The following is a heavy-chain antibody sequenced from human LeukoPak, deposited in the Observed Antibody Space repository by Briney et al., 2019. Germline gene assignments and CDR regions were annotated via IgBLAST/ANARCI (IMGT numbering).Heavy chain of an antibody. J-gene: IGHJ5*02. CDR1: GFTFSSYG. D-gene: IGHD3-10*01. CDR3: AKCDGSGSYGLVDP. CDR2: ISGSGGST. Sequence: GGSLRLSCAASGFTFSSYGMSWVRQAPGKGLEWVSAISGSGGSTYYADSVKGRFTISRDNSKNTLYLQMNSLRAEDTAVYYCAKCDGSGSYGLVDPWGQGTLVTVSS. V-gene: IGHV3-23*01.